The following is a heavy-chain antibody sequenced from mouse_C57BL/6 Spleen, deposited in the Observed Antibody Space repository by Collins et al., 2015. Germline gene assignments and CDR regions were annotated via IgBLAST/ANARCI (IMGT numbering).Heavy chain of an antibody. Sequence: EVQLQQSGPELVKPGASVKISCKASGYTFTDYYMNWVKQSHGKSLEWIGDINPNNGVTSYNQKFKGKATLTVDKSSSTAYMELRSLTSEDSAVYYCARGGPCDYDGGAWFPYWGQGTLVTVSA. V-gene: IGHV1-26*01. CDR2: INPNNGVT. J-gene: IGHJ3*01. CDR3: ARGGPCDYDGGAWFPY. CDR1: GYTFTDYY. D-gene: IGHD2-4*01.